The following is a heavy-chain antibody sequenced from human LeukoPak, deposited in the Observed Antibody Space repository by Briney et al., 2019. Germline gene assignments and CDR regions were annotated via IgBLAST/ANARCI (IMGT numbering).Heavy chain of an antibody. CDR3: ARSFYYDTLTGYYFFDY. CDR2: ISSSSTTI. D-gene: IGHD3-9*01. V-gene: IGHV3-48*04. Sequence: GGFLRLSCVASGFTFSSYSINWVRQAPGKGLEWVSYISSSSTTIYYADSVKGRFTITRDNAKNSLYLQMNSLRAEDTAVYYCARSFYYDTLTGYYFFDYWGQGTLDTVSS. J-gene: IGHJ4*02. CDR1: GFTFSSYS.